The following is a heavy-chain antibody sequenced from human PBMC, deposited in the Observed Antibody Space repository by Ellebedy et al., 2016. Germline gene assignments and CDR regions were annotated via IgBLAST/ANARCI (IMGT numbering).Heavy chain of an antibody. CDR1: GGSISSGGYY. Sequence: SETLSLXXTVSGGSISSGGYYWGWIRQPPGKGLEWIGTLYFTGSTYLNAPLKSRVTISGDMSKNQFSLKLTSVTAADTAIYYCARSGDNYDYMDVWGKGTTVAVSS. D-gene: IGHD1-14*01. CDR3: ARSGDNYDYMDV. J-gene: IGHJ6*03. CDR2: LYFTGST. V-gene: IGHV4-39*01.